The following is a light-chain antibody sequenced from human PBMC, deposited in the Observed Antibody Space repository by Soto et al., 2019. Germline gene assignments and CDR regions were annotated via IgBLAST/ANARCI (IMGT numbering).Light chain of an antibody. Sequence: EIVLTQSPGTLSLSPGERATLSCRASQSVSSSHLAWYQQKPGQAPRLLIYGASSRPTGIPDRFSGSGSGTDFTLTISRLEPEDCAVYYCQQYGSSPWTFGQGTKGEIK. CDR3: QQYGSSPWT. CDR1: QSVSSSH. V-gene: IGKV3-20*01. J-gene: IGKJ1*01. CDR2: GAS.